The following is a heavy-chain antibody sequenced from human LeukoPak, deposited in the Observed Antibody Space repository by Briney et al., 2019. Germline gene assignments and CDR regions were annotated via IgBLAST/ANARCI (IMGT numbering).Heavy chain of an antibody. CDR2: ISYDGSNK. J-gene: IGHJ3*02. D-gene: IGHD1-26*01. CDR1: GFTFSSYA. CDR3: ATWWEHDAFDI. Sequence: GGSLRLSCAASGFTFSSYAMSWVRQAPGKGLEWVAVISYDGSNKCYADSVKGRFTISRDNSKNTLYLQMNSLRAEDTAVYYCATWWEHDAFDIWGQGTMVTVSS. V-gene: IGHV3-30*04.